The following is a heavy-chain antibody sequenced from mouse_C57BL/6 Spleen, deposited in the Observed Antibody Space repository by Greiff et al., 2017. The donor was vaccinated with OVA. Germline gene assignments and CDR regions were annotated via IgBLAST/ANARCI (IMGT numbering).Heavy chain of an antibody. V-gene: IGHV1-61*01. CDR1: GYTFTSSW. CDR2: IYPSDSET. Sequence: VQLQQSGAELVRPGSSVKLSCKASGYTFTSSWMDWVKQRPGQGLEWIGNIYPSDSETHYNQKFKDKATLTVDKSSSTAYMQLSSLTSEDSAVYYCARRSRGYYAMDYWGQGTSVTVSS. CDR3: ARRSRGYYAMDY. J-gene: IGHJ4*01.